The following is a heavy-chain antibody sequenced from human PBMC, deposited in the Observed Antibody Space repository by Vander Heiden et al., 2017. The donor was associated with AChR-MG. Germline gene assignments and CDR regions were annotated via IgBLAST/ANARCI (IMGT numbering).Heavy chain of an antibody. CDR2: IYSGGST. CDR1: GFPVSSNY. V-gene: IGHV3-53*02. J-gene: IGHJ4*02. CDR3: ARAPRLYYYDSSGFDY. D-gene: IGHD3-22*01. Sequence: EVQLVETGGGLIQPGGSLRLSCAASGFPVSSNYMSWVRQAPGKGLEWVSVIYSGGSTYYADSVKGRFTISRDNSKNTLYLQMNSLRAEDTAVYYCARAPRLYYYDSSGFDYWGQGTLVTVSS.